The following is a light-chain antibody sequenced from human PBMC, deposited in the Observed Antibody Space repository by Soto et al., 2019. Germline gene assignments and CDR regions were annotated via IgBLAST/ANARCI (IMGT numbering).Light chain of an antibody. CDR3: QTWDSGTRV. V-gene: IGLV4-69*01. CDR1: SGHSSYG. CDR2: LNSDGSH. Sequence: QPVLTQSSSASASLGASVKLTCTLSSGHSSYGIAWHQQQPERGPRYLMNLNSDGSHNKGDGIPDRFSGSSSGAERYLTISSLQSEDEADYYCQTWDSGTRVFGGGTKLTVL. J-gene: IGLJ3*02.